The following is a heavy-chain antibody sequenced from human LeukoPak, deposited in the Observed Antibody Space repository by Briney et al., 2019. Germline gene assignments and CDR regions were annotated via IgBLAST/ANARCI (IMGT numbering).Heavy chain of an antibody. CDR1: GFTFDDYG. CDR3: ARMHQAAAGYYFDY. CDR2: INWNGGST. V-gene: IGHV3-20*04. J-gene: IGHJ4*02. Sequence: GGSMRHSCAASGFTFDDYGMSWVRQAPGKGLEWVSGINWNGGSTGYADSAKGRFTISRDNAKNSLYLQMNSLRAEDTALYYCARMHQAAAGYYFDYWGQGTLVTVSS. D-gene: IGHD6-13*01.